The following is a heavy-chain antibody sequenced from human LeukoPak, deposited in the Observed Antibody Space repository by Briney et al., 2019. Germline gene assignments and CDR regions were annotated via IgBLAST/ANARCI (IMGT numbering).Heavy chain of an antibody. CDR3: AKDGAGFGEDFEC. J-gene: IGHJ4*02. Sequence: GGSLKLSCAASGCTFVNDSMNWVRQAPGKGLQWVSGISASGHTTKYADHVKGRFTVSRDNSKKALYIHMDRLIAEDTALYYCAKDGAGFGEDFECWGRGTRAIVAS. CDR2: ISASGHTT. V-gene: IGHV3-23*01. CDR1: GCTFVNDS. D-gene: IGHD4/OR15-4a*01.